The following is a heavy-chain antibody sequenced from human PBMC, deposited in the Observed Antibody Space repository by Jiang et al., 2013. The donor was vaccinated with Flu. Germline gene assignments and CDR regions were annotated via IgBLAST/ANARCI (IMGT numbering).Heavy chain of an antibody. Sequence: VQLVESGGGMVQPGGSLRLSCAASGFTVSSSYMSWVRQAPGKGLEWVSVIFSGGDTYYAESVKGRFIVSRDNSKNTLYLQMNSLRAEDTAVYYCAREQDWGGTDCWGQGTLVTVSS. J-gene: IGHJ4*02. CDR2: IFSGGDT. V-gene: IGHV3-66*01. CDR3: AREQDWGGTDC. CDR1: GFTVSSSY. D-gene: IGHD7-27*01.